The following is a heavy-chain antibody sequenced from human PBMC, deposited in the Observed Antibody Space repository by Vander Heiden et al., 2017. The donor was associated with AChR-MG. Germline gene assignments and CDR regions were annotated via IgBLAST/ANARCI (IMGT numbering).Heavy chain of an antibody. J-gene: IGHJ4*02. D-gene: IGHD2-21*02. V-gene: IGHV2-5*02. CDR1: GFSVSRRPVG. CDR3: AHTGGDGYFEY. CDR2: IYWDGTE. Sequence: QITLKEAGPTLVKPTQTLTVTCSLYGFSVSRRPVGEGWNSQPPGKGLEWLALIYWDGTERYRPSLKSRLTIIKDTPKNEVVLKVTKMDPMDTGTYRCAHTGGDGYFEYWGRGILVTVSS.